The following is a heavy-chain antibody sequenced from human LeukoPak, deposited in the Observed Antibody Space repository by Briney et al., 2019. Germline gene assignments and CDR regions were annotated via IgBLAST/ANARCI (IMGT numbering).Heavy chain of an antibody. CDR3: ARDGGGCSSTSCYDRLDY. D-gene: IGHD2-2*01. V-gene: IGHV3-7*04. CDR1: GFTFSNYW. Sequence: GGSLRLSCAASGFTFSNYWMTWVRQAPGKGLEWVANIKQDGSEKYYVDSVKGRFTISRDNAKNTLYLQMNSLRAEDTAVYYCARDGGGCSSTSCYDRLDYWGQGSLVTVSS. J-gene: IGHJ4*02. CDR2: IKQDGSEK.